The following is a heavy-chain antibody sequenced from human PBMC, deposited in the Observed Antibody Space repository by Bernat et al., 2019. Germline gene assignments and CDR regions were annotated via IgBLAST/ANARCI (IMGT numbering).Heavy chain of an antibody. CDR3: ANPYYYDSSGYFGYFDY. Sequence: EVQLVESGGGLVQPGGSLRLSCAASGFTFSSYAMSWVRQAPGKGLEWVSAISGSGGSTYYADSVKGRFTISRDNSKNTLYLQMNSLRAEDTAVYYCANPYYYDSSGYFGYFDYWGQGTLVTVSS. J-gene: IGHJ4*02. CDR2: ISGSGGST. D-gene: IGHD3-22*01. V-gene: IGHV3-23*04. CDR1: GFTFSSYA.